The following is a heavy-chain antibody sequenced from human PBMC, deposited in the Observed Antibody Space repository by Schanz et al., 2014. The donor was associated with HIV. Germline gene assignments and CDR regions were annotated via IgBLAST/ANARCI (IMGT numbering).Heavy chain of an antibody. CDR3: TTQLHSSSEPEGSSPSLDY. CDR2: ISWNNLNL. D-gene: IGHD1-7*01. Sequence: EVQLVESGGGLVQPGRSLRLSCAASGFTFDEYPMHWVRQAPGKGLEWVSGISWNNLNLAYADSVKGRFTISRDNAKNSLYLPMKSLRAEDTALYSCTTQLHSSSEPEGSSPSLDYWGQGTLVTVSS. CDR1: GFTFDEYP. V-gene: IGHV3-9*01. J-gene: IGHJ4*02.